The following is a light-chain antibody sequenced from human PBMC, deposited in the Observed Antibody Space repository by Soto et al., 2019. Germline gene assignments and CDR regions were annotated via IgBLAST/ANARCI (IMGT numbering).Light chain of an antibody. J-gene: IGLJ3*02. CDR2: EVS. Sequence: QSALTQPASVSGSPGQSITISCTGTSSDIGAYNYVSWYQQHPGRAPKLIISEVSNRPSGVSDRFSGSKSGNTASLTISGLQPEDEADYFCSSYTGRNSWVFGGGTKVTVL. CDR3: SSYTGRNSWV. CDR1: SSDIGAYNY. V-gene: IGLV2-14*01.